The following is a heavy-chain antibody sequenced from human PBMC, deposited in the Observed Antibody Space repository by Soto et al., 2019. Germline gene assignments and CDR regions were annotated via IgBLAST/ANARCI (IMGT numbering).Heavy chain of an antibody. CDR2: ISGSGGST. V-gene: IGHV3-23*01. J-gene: IGHJ4*02. CDR3: AKDPRYYYDSSGYRFDY. Sequence: PXGSLSLSCSAAGFTFSSYAMSWIRQAPGKGLDWVSAISGSGGSTYYADSVKGRFTISRDNSKNTLYLQMNSLRAEDTAVYYCAKDPRYYYDSSGYRFDYWGQGYLVTVSS. CDR1: GFTFSSYA. D-gene: IGHD3-22*01.